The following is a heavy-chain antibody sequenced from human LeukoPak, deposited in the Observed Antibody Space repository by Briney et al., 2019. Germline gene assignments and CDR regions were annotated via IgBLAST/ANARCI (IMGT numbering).Heavy chain of an antibody. Sequence: ASVKVSCKASRGTFSNYAISWVRQAPGQGLEWMGWISAYNGNTNYAQKLQGRVTMTTDTSTSTAYMELRSLRSDDTAVYYCARLAYYYDSSGYIHYYYMDVWGKGTTVTISS. CDR2: ISAYNGNT. CDR3: ARLAYYYDSSGYIHYYYMDV. J-gene: IGHJ6*03. V-gene: IGHV1-18*01. CDR1: RGTFSNYA. D-gene: IGHD3-22*01.